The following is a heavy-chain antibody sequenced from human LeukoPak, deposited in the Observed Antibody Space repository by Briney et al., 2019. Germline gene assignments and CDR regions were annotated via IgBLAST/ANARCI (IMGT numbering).Heavy chain of an antibody. D-gene: IGHD3-10*01. J-gene: IGHJ4*02. CDR2: INTQSGAP. V-gene: IGHV1-2*02. CDR3: ARDGRSVYDY. CDR1: GYTFTDYF. Sequence: SVKVSCKASGYTFTDYFIHWVRQAPGQGLEWMGWINTQSGAPRYAQIFEGRVTITRDTSIGAVYMQVNRLTSDDTAIYYCARDGRSVYDYWGQGTLVTVSP.